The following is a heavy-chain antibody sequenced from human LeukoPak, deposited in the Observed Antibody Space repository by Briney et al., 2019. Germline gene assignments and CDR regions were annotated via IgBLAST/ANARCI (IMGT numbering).Heavy chain of an antibody. CDR1: CTTISSYY. CDR2: IHYSGNT. V-gene: IGHV4-59*03. CDR3: ALDTSGWSDDSFDI. D-gene: IGHD6-19*01. Sequence: SETLSLTCTVSCTTISSYYWSWIRQPPGKGLEWIGYIHYSGNTNYNPSLKSRVTISIDTSNNQFSLKLSSVTAADTAVYYCALDTSGWSDDSFDIWGQGTTVTVS. J-gene: IGHJ3*02.